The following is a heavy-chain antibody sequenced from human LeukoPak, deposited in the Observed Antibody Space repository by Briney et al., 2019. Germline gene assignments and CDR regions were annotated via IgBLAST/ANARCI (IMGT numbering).Heavy chain of an antibody. CDR3: ARDTHYSSSSGYYYYYMNV. CDR1: GGSISSSSYY. V-gene: IGHV4-39*07. CDR2: IYYTGST. J-gene: IGHJ6*03. Sequence: SETLSLTCTVSGGSISSSSYYWGWIRQPPGKGLEWIGSIYYTGSTYYDPSLKSRVTISIDTSKNQFSLRLSSVTAADTAVYYCARDTHYSSSSGYYYYYMNVWGKGTTVTVSS. D-gene: IGHD6-6*01.